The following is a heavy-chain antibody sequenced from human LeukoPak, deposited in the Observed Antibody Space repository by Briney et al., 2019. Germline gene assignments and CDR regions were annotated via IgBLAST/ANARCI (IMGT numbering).Heavy chain of an antibody. V-gene: IGHV3-48*03. CDR1: GFTFSSYE. CDR2: ISSSGSTI. Sequence: PGGSLRLSCAASGFTFSSYEMNWVRQAPGKGLEWVSYISSSGSTIYYADSVKGRFTISRDNAKNSLYLQMNSLRAEDTAVYYCARARTIVGATCYFDYWGQGTLVTVSS. D-gene: IGHD1-26*01. J-gene: IGHJ4*02. CDR3: ARARTIVGATCYFDY.